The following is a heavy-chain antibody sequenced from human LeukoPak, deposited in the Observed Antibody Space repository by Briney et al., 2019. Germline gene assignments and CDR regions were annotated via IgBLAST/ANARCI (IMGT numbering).Heavy chain of an antibody. J-gene: IGHJ6*04. D-gene: IGHD2-2*01. CDR1: GGSISSGGYY. Sequence: SQTLSLTCTVSGGSISSGGYYWSWIRQHPGKGLEWIGYIYYSGSTYYNPSLKSRVTISVDTSKNQFSLKLSSVTAADTAVYYCARQVVLRTSGMDVWGKGTTVTVSS. CDR2: IYYSGST. V-gene: IGHV4-30-4*08. CDR3: ARQVVLRTSGMDV.